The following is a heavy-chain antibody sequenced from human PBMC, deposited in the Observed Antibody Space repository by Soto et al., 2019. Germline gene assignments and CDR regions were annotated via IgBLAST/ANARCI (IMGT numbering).Heavy chain of an antibody. CDR1: GGTFSSYA. CDR2: IIPIFGTA. D-gene: IGHD2-21*02. V-gene: IGHV1-69*13. Sequence: SVKVSCKASGGTFSSYAINWVRQAPGQGHEWMGGIIPIFGTANYAQKFQGRVMITADESTSTAYMELSSLRSEDTAVYYCARSFPCGGDCLYNWFDPWGQGTLVTVSS. CDR3: ARSFPCGGDCLYNWFDP. J-gene: IGHJ5*02.